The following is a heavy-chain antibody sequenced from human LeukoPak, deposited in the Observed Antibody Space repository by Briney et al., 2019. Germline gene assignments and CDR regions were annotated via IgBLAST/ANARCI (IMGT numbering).Heavy chain of an antibody. J-gene: IGHJ6*03. CDR2: IKQDGSEK. V-gene: IGHV3-7*01. CDR1: GFTFSSYW. CDR3: ARRGLIAAAVYYYYMDV. D-gene: IGHD6-13*01. Sequence: GGSLRLSCAASGFTFSSYWMSWVRQAPGKGLEGVANIKQDGSEKYYVDSVKGRFTISRDNAKNSLYLQMNSLRAEDTAVYYCARRGLIAAAVYYYYMDVWGKGNTVTVSS.